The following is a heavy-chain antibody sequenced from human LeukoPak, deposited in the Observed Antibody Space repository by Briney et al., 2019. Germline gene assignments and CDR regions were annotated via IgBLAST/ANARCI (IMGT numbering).Heavy chain of an antibody. J-gene: IGHJ4*02. CDR2: ISSSGSTI. V-gene: IGHV3-48*03. CDR3: VRDYRGGWNDY. CDR1: GFTFSSYE. D-gene: IGHD1-26*01. Sequence: GGSLRLSCAASGFTFSSYEMNWVRQAPGKGLEWVSYISSSGSTIYYADSVKGRFTISRDNAKNSLYLQMNSLRVDDTAVYYCVRDYRGGWNDYWGQGTLVTVSS.